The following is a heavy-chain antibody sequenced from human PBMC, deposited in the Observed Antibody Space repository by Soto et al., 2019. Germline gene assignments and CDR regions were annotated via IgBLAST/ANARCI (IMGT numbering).Heavy chain of an antibody. CDR3: ATSYYDFWSGYHPFVSWFDP. CDR2: FDPEDGET. CDR1: GYTLTELS. V-gene: IGHV1-24*01. D-gene: IGHD3-3*01. J-gene: IGHJ5*02. Sequence: ASVKVSCKVSGYTLTELSMHWVRQAPGKGLEWMGGFDPEDGETIYAQKFQGRVTMTEDTSTDTAYMELSSLRSEDTAVYYCATSYYDFWSGYHPFVSWFDPWGQGTLVTVSS.